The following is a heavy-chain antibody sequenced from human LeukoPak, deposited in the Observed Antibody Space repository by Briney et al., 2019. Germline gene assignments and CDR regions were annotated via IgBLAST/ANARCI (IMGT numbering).Heavy chain of an antibody. CDR2: IKQDGSEN. D-gene: IGHD2-2*01. Sequence: GGSLRLSCAASGFTFSSYWMSWVRQAPGKGLEWVANIKQDGSENYYVDSVKGRFTISRDNAKNSLYLQMNSLRAEDTAVYYCARISFPTQYCSSTSCHDNWFDPWGQGTLVTVSS. V-gene: IGHV3-7*01. J-gene: IGHJ5*02. CDR3: ARISFPTQYCSSTSCHDNWFDP. CDR1: GFTFSSYW.